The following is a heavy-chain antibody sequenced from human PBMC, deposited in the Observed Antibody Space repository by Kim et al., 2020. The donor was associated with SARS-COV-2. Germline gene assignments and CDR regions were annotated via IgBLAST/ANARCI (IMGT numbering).Heavy chain of an antibody. CDR3: ARAPECSSFRCYYWFDP. Sequence: ASVKVSCKASGYTFTSYDINWVRQATGQGLEWMGWMNPNSGNTGYAQKFQGRVTMTRNNSISTAYMELSSLRSEDTALYYCARAPECSSFRCYYWFDPWGQEPLITVSS. CDR2: MNPNSGNT. V-gene: IGHV1-8*01. CDR1: GYTFTSYD. D-gene: IGHD2-2*01. J-gene: IGHJ5*02.